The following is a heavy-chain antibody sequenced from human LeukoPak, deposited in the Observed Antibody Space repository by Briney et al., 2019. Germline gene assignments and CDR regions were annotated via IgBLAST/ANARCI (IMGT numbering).Heavy chain of an antibody. CDR1: GGSISSYY. D-gene: IGHD3-22*01. CDR3: AREGNSSGYNDAFDI. V-gene: IGHV4-59*01. Sequence: KPSETLSLTCTVSGGSISSYYWSWIRQPPGKGLEWIGYIYYSGSTNYNPSLKSRVTISVDTSKNQFSLKLSPVTAADTAVYYCAREGNSSGYNDAFDIWGQGTMVTVSS. J-gene: IGHJ3*02. CDR2: IYYSGST.